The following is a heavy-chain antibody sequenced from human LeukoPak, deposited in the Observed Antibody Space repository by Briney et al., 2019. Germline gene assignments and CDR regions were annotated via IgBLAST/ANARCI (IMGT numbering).Heavy chain of an antibody. CDR3: ASYDPFNY. Sequence: QASETLSLTCTVSGGSISSSSYYWGWIRQPPGKGLEWIGSIYYSGSTYYNPSLKSRVTISVDTSKNQFSLKLSSVTAADTAVYYCASYDPFNYWGQGTLVTVSS. D-gene: IGHD5-12*01. CDR2: IYYSGST. V-gene: IGHV4-39*07. CDR1: GGSISSSSYY. J-gene: IGHJ4*02.